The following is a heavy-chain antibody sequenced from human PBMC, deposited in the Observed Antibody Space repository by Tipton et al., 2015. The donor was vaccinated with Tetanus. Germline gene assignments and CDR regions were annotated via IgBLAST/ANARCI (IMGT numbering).Heavy chain of an antibody. CDR1: GGSVSGGDYH. CDR2: IFYSGRT. J-gene: IGHJ4*02. Sequence: LRLSCTVSGGSVSGGDYHWSWIRQPPGKGLEWIAYIFYSGRTQYNPSLKSRVTISVDTAKNQFSLQLSSVTAADTAVYYCARTTRRWLHPDYWGQGTLVTVSS. CDR3: ARTTRRWLHPDY. V-gene: IGHV4-61*08. D-gene: IGHD5-24*01.